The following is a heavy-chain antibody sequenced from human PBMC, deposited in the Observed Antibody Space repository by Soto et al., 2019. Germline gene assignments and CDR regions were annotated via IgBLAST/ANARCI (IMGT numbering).Heavy chain of an antibody. CDR3: AKDRISITIFGVVPAGFDY. Sequence: GGSLRLSCAASGFTFSSYGMHWVRQAPGKGLEWVAVISYDGSNKYYADSVKGRFTISRDNSKNTLYLQMNSLRAEDTAVYYCAKDRISITIFGVVPAGFDYWVQGTLVTVSS. CDR1: GFTFSSYG. CDR2: ISYDGSNK. V-gene: IGHV3-30*18. J-gene: IGHJ4*02. D-gene: IGHD3-3*01.